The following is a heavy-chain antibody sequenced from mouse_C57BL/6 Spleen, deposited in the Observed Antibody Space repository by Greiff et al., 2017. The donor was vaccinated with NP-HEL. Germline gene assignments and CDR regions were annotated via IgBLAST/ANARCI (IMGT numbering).Heavy chain of an antibody. Sequence: QVQLQQSGPELVKPGASVKISCKASGYAFSSSWMNWVKQRPGKGLEWIGRIYPGDGDTNYNGKFKGKATLTADKSSSTAYMQLSSLTSEDSAVYFCARERDGSHWYFDVWGTGTTVTVSS. CDR3: ARERDGSHWYFDV. CDR1: GYAFSSSW. J-gene: IGHJ1*03. D-gene: IGHD2-3*01. V-gene: IGHV1-82*01. CDR2: IYPGDGDT.